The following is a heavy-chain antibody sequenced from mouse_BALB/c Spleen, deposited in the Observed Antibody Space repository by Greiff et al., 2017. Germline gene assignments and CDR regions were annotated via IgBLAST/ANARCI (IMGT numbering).Heavy chain of an antibody. D-gene: IGHD2-1*01. V-gene: IGHV2-9*02. CDR1: GFSLTSYG. CDR3: ARIPPRGYGNYEGFDY. J-gene: IGHJ2*01. CDR2: IWPGGST. Sequence: QVQLKESGPGLVAPSQTLSITCTASGFSLTSYGVHWVRQPPGKGLEWLGGIWPGGSTNYNSAPMSRLSISKANSASQVFLKMNSLQTDDTAMYYGARIPPRGYGNYEGFDYWGQGTTLTVSS.